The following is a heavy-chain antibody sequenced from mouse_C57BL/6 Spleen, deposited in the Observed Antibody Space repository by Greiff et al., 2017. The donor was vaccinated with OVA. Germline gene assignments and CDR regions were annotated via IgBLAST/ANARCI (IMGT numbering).Heavy chain of an antibody. V-gene: IGHV1-72*01. CDR2: IDPNSGGT. CDR1: GYTFTSYW. J-gene: IGHJ4*01. Sequence: VQLQQPGAELVKPGASVKLSCKASGYTFTSYWMHWVKQRPGRGLEWIGRIDPNSGGTKYNEKFKCKATLTVDKPSSTAYMQLSSLTSEDSAVYYCARRGSPYAMDYWGQGTSVTVSS. CDR3: ARRGSPYAMDY.